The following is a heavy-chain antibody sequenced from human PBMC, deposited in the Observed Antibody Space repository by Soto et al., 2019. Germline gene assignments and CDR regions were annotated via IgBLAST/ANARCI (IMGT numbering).Heavy chain of an antibody. Sequence: QVQLQESGPGLVKPSETLSLTCTVSGGSIRSYYWSWIRQPPGKGLEWIGYIYNSGSTNYNPSLKSRVTISVDTSKIQLSLKLRSVTAADTAVYYCAREDSSCNECSCTDWFDPWGQGTLVTVSS. V-gene: IGHV4-59*01. CDR3: AREDSSCNECSCTDWFDP. J-gene: IGHJ5*02. CDR1: GGSIRSYY. D-gene: IGHD2-15*01. CDR2: IYNSGST.